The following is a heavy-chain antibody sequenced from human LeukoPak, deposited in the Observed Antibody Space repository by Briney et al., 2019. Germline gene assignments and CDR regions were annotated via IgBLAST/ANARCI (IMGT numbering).Heavy chain of an antibody. V-gene: IGHV5-51*01. CDR3: ARPNGGRLWAWYFDY. CDR1: GYSFATYW. CDR2: IYPGDPDT. D-gene: IGHD7-27*01. Sequence: GESLKISCKASGYSFATYWIGWVRQTPGKGLEWMGLIYPGDPDTRYSPSFQGQVTISADKSISSTSLQWRSLKASDTAMYYCARPNGGRLWAWYFDYWGQGTPVTVSS. J-gene: IGHJ4*02.